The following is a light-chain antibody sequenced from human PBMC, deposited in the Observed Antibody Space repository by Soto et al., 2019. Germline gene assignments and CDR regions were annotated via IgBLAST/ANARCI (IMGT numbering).Light chain of an antibody. CDR1: QSVSSSY. Sequence: EIVMTQSPATLSVSPGERATLSCRASQSVSSSYLAWYQQTPGQAPRLLVYDTSYRATGVPDRFSGGGSGTEFTLTISSLQSEDFAVYYCQQYHSWPPITFGQGTRLEIK. V-gene: IGKV3D-15*01. CDR2: DTS. CDR3: QQYHSWPPIT. J-gene: IGKJ5*01.